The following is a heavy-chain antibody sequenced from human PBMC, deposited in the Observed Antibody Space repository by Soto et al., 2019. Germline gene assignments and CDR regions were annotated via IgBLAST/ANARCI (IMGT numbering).Heavy chain of an antibody. J-gene: IGHJ4*02. D-gene: IGHD6-13*01. V-gene: IGHV4-59*01. CDR3: ARDLAAVPRAFDY. CDR1: GGSISSYF. CDR2: VYYTGTT. Sequence: SETLSLTCTVSGGSISSYFYIWFRHPPWKGLEWIVSVYYTGTTDYNPSLKSRVTISVDTSKTQFSLNLRSVTAADTAVYYCARDLAAVPRAFDYWGRGTLVTVSS.